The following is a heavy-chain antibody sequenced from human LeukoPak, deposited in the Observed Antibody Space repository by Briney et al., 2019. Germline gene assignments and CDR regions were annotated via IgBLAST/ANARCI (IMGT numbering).Heavy chain of an antibody. CDR1: GYTFTSYD. CDR2: MNPNSGNT. V-gene: IGHV1-8*01. J-gene: IGHJ4*02. D-gene: IGHD2-21*02. Sequence: ASVKVSCKASGYTFTSYDINWVRQATGQGLEWMGWMNPNSGNTGYAQKFQGRVTMTRNTSISTAYMELSSLRSEDTAVYYCAIGHYPDAYCAGDCYYSYWGQGTLVTVSS. CDR3: AIGHYPDAYCAGDCYYSY.